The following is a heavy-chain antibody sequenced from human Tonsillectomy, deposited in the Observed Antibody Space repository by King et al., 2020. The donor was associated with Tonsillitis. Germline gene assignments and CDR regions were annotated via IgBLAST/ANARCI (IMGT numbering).Heavy chain of an antibody. CDR3: AINNYDFWGGFRPYNWFDP. J-gene: IGHJ5*02. Sequence: QLQESGPGLVKPSQTLSLTCTVSGGSISSGDYYWSWIRQPPGKGLEWIGYIYYSGSTYYNPSLKSRVTISVDTSKNQFSLKLSSVTAADTAVDYCAINNYDFWGGFRPYNWFDPWGQGTLVTVSS. CDR1: GGSISSGDYY. CDR2: IYYSGST. V-gene: IGHV4-30-4*01. D-gene: IGHD3-3*01.